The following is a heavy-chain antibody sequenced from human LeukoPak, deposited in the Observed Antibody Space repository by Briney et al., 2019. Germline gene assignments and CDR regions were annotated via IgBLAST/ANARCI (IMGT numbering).Heavy chain of an antibody. CDR2: INPDSGGT. CDR1: GYSFTVYH. CDR3: TREVGRNAFDI. V-gene: IGHV1-2*02. Sequence: GASVKVSCKASGYSFTVYHMYWVRQAPGQGLECMGWINPDSGGTNYAQKFQGRDTMTRDTSISTAYMELTRLTSDDTAVYFCTREVGRNAFDIWGQGTLVTVSS. J-gene: IGHJ3*02.